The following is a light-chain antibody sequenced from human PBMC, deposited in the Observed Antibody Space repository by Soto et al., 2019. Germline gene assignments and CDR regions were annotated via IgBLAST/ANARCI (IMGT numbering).Light chain of an antibody. CDR3: SSYTTSSTLV. CDR2: EVT. V-gene: IGLV2-14*01. J-gene: IGLJ2*01. CDR1: SSDVGGYDF. Sequence: QSVLTQPASVSGSPGQSITISCTGTSSDVGGYDFVSWYQHSPGKAPKLVIFEVTHRPPGISNRFSGSKSANTASLAISGLQAADEAYYYCSSYTTSSTLVFGGGTKLTVL.